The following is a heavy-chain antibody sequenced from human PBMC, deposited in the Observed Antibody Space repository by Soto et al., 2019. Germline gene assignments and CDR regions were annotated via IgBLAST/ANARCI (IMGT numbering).Heavy chain of an antibody. CDR2: ISSSGSTI. CDR3: ARDSPPIAVAGDYYYYYGMDV. V-gene: IGHV3-48*03. J-gene: IGHJ6*02. CDR1: GFTFSSYE. D-gene: IGHD6-19*01. Sequence: EVQLVESGGGLVQPGGSLRLSCAASGFTFSSYEMNWVRQAPGKGLEWVSYISSSGSTIYYADSVKGRFTISRDNAKNSLYLQINSLRAEDTAVYYCARDSPPIAVAGDYYYYYGMDVWGQGTTVTVSS.